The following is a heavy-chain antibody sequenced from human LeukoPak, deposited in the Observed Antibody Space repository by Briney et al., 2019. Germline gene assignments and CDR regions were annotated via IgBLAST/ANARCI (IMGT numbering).Heavy chain of an antibody. CDR1: GYTFTSYD. Sequence: ASVKVSCKASGYTFTSYDINWVRQATGQGLEWMGWMNPNSGNTGYAQKFQGRVTITRNTSISTAYMELSSLRSEDTAVYYCARAGYSSSTWYYYMDVWGKGTTFTVSS. J-gene: IGHJ6*03. CDR2: MNPNSGNT. D-gene: IGHD6-13*01. CDR3: ARAGYSSSTWYYYMDV. V-gene: IGHV1-8*03.